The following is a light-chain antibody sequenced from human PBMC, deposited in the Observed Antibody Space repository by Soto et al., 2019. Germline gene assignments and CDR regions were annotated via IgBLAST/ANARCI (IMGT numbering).Light chain of an antibody. Sequence: DIQMTQSPSSLSASVGDRVTFMCQASQDNNNYLNWYQQKPGKAPKLLIYYSSNLERGVPSRFSGSGYGTRFSFTISSLQPEDIATYYCQQFDSLPFTFGQGTRLEIK. CDR2: YSS. J-gene: IGKJ5*01. CDR3: QQFDSLPFT. CDR1: QDNNNY. V-gene: IGKV1-33*01.